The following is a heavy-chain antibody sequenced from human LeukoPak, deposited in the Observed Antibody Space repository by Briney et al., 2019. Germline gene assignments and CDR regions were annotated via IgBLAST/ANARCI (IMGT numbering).Heavy chain of an antibody. CDR3: ARFISAGVYYFDY. CDR1: GYSISSAYY. V-gene: IGHV4-38-2*02. D-gene: IGHD2-15*01. Sequence: SETLSLTCTISGYSISSAYYWGWIRQPPGKWLEWIGNIYHSGNTYYNPSLKSRVTISVDTSKNQFSLKLSSVTAADTAVYYCARFISAGVYYFDYWGQGTLVTVSS. J-gene: IGHJ4*02. CDR2: IYHSGNT.